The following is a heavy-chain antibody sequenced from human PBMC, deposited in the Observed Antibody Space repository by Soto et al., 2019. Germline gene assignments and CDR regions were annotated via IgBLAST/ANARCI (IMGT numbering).Heavy chain of an antibody. J-gene: IGHJ4*02. V-gene: IGHV3-23*01. CDR3: VSLVVVVPADHIDY. D-gene: IGHD2-2*01. CDR2: ISGSGDDT. Sequence: GGSLRLSCAASGFTFSGYAMSWVRQAPGKGLEWVSSISGSGDDTYYADSVKGRFTVSRDNSRNTLFLQMNSLRAEDAAEYYCVSLVVVVPADHIDYWGQGTLVTVFS. CDR1: GFTFSGYA.